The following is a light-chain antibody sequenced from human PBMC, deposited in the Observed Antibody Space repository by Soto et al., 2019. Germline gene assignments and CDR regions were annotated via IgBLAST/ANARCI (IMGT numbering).Light chain of an antibody. CDR1: QDISHY. CDR3: QQYTKDTPGT. CDR2: YAA. Sequence: DVQMTQSPSSLSASVGDRVTFTCRASQDISHYLAWYQQRPGKVPKLLIYYAANLQLGVASRFSGSGSGTDFTLTISILQPEDVGTYYCQQYTKDTPGTFGQGTKVDIK. V-gene: IGKV1-27*01. J-gene: IGKJ1*01.